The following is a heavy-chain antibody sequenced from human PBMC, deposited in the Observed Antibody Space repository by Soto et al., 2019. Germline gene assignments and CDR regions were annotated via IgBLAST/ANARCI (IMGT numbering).Heavy chain of an antibody. CDR3: LKDRVPNDSSGYYSILTDS. J-gene: IGHJ4*02. CDR1: GFTFSKYA. D-gene: IGHD3-22*01. CDR2: ISYNGGGT. V-gene: IGHV3-23*01. Sequence: GGSLRLSCAASGFTFSKYAMTWARQAPGRGLEWVSAISYNGGGTYYVDSVKGRFTVSRDNSKNTLYLQMHSLRAEDTAVYYCLKDRVPNDSSGYYSILTDSWGQGTVVTVSS.